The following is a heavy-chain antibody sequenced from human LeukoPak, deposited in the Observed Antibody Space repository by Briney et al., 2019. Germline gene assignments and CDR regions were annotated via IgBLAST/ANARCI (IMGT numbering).Heavy chain of an antibody. CDR3: ARARWTSTVTTYYLDF. V-gene: IGHV1-3*01. CDR2: INAGNGKT. Sequence: ASVKVSCKASGYIFSDYAIQWVRQAPGQGLEWMGWINAGNGKTKYSQKFQGRVTITRDTSASTAYMELSGLRSDDTAVYYCARARWTSTVTTYYLDFWGQGTLVTVSS. CDR1: GYIFSDYA. D-gene: IGHD4-17*01. J-gene: IGHJ4*02.